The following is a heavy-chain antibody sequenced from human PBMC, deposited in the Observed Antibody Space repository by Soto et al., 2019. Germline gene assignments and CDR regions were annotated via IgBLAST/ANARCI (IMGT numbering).Heavy chain of an antibody. Sequence: SETLSLTCAVYGGSFSGYYWSWIRQPPGKGLEWIGEINHSGSTNYNPSLKSRVTISVDTSKNQFSLKLSSVTAADTAVYYCARGKLIAAAGTYFDYWGQGTLVTVSS. CDR3: ARGKLIAAAGTYFDY. J-gene: IGHJ4*02. CDR1: GGSFSGYY. D-gene: IGHD6-13*01. V-gene: IGHV4-34*01. CDR2: INHSGST.